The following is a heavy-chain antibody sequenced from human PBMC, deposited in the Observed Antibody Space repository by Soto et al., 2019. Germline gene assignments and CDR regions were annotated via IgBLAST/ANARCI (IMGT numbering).Heavy chain of an antibody. CDR3: ARVQIDYYDSSGFSPGFDP. V-gene: IGHV4-30-2*01. CDR1: GGSISSGDYS. J-gene: IGHJ5*01. CDR2: IYHSGST. D-gene: IGHD3-22*01. Sequence: SETLSPTCAVSGGSISSGDYSWSWIRQPPGKGLEWIGYIYHSGSTYYNPSLKSRVTISVDRSKNQFSLKLSSVTAADTAVYYCARVQIDYYDSSGFSPGFDPRGQGTLVTAS.